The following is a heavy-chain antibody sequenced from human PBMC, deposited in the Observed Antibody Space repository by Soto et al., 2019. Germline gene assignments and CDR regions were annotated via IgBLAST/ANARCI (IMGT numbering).Heavy chain of an antibody. D-gene: IGHD6-13*01. Sequence: PSETLSLTCTVSGGSINSYYWGWFRQPPGKGLEWIGYIYYSGGTNYNPSLKSRVTISVDTSKNQFSLKLSSVSPADTAVYYCARDGYSSSWYDYWGQGTLVT. J-gene: IGHJ4*02. V-gene: IGHV4-59*01. CDR3: ARDGYSSSWYDY. CDR2: IYYSGGT. CDR1: GGSINSYY.